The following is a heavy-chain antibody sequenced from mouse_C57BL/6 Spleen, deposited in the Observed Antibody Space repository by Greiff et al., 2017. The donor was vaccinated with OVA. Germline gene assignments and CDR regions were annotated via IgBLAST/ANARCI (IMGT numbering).Heavy chain of an antibody. J-gene: IGHJ4*01. CDR1: GFSLTSYG. D-gene: IGHD2-3*01. Sequence: QVHVKQSGPGLVQPSQSLSITCTVSGFSLTSYGVHWVRQSPGKGLEWLGVIWSGGSTDYNAAFISRLSISKDNSKSQVFFKMNSLQADDTAIYYCARKDDGYFFYAMDYWGQGTSVTVSS. V-gene: IGHV2-2*01. CDR3: ARKDDGYFFYAMDY. CDR2: IWSGGST.